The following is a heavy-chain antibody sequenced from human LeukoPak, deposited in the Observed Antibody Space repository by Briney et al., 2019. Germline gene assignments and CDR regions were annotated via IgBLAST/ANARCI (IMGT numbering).Heavy chain of an antibody. J-gene: IGHJ4*02. CDR1: GYTFTSYY. Sequence: ASVKVSCKASGYTFTSYYMHWVRQAPGQGLEWMGIINPSGGSTSYAQKFQGRVTISVDTSKNQFSLKLSSVTAADTAVYYCARRPISGYRVCYFDYWGQGTLVTVSS. V-gene: IGHV1-46*01. CDR2: INPSGGST. D-gene: IGHD3-22*01. CDR3: ARRPISGYRVCYFDY.